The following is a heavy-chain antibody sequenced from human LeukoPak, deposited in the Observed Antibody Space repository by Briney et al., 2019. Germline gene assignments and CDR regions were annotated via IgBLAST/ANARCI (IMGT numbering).Heavy chain of an antibody. V-gene: IGHV3-7*01. CDR3: AHVLYCSY. CDR1: GVSFSNYW. D-gene: IGHD2-8*02. J-gene: IGHJ4*03. Sequence: GGTLRLSCAASGVSFSNYWRSWVRQAPGKGLEWVAEIREDGSEKYYVDSVKGGFTISRDNARTSLYLQMNRLRAEHTSVYYFAHVLYCSYCGHGTLFSVSS. CDR2: IREDGSEK.